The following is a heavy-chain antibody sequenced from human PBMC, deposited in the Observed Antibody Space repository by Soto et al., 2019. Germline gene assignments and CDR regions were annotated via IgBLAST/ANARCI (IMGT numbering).Heavy chain of an antibody. CDR2: IIPIFGTA. CDR3: ARGGVVGVPAAIMTVEYYYGSDI. D-gene: IGHD2-2*01. J-gene: IGHJ6*02. V-gene: IGHV1-69*01. Sequence: QVQLVQSGAEVKKPGSSVKVSCKASGGTFSSYAISSVRQAPGQGLEWMGGIIPIFGTANYAQQYQGSVKIPADESRRTDYMELSSLRSEDTGVYKCARGGVVGVPAAIMTVEYYYGSDIWGQGTTVTVSS. CDR1: GGTFSSYA.